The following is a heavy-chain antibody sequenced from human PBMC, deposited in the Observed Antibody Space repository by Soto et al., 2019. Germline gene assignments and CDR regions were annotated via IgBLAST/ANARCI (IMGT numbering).Heavy chain of an antibody. CDR1: GVSLSCNNCC. J-gene: IGHJ4*02. V-gene: IGHV4-39*01. Sequence: QLQLQESGPGLVKPSETLSLTCTVSGVSLSCNNCCWGWVRQPPGKGLESIGNIHYSGTTYYSQSLKSRLTISVDTSKDQFSLRLSSVTAADTAVYFCARLLTPAFGRDYFDYWGQGTLVTVSS. CDR2: IHYSGTT. CDR3: ARLLTPAFGRDYFDY. D-gene: IGHD3-10*01.